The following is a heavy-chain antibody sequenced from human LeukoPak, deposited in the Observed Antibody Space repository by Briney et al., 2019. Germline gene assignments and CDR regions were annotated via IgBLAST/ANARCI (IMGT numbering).Heavy chain of an antibody. CDR1: GGSISSSSYY. J-gene: IGHJ4*02. CDR2: IYYSGST. CDR3: AKENGTYYGGVDY. V-gene: IGHV4-39*07. Sequence: SETLSLTCTVSGGSISSSSYYWGWIRQPPGKGLEWIGSIYYSGSTYYNPSLKSRVTISVDTSKNQLSLKLSSVTAADTAVYYCAKENGTYYGGVDYWGQGTLVTVSS. D-gene: IGHD1-26*01.